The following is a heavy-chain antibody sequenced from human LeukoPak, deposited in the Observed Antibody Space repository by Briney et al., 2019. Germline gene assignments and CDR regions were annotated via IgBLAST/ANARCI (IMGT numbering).Heavy chain of an antibody. Sequence: ASVKVSCKASGYTFTSYYMHWVRQAPGQGLEWMGIINPSGGSTSYAQKFQGRVTMTRDTSTSTVYMELRSLRSEDTAVYYCARLYCTNGVCDGGFDYWGQGTLVTVSS. J-gene: IGHJ4*02. CDR3: ARLYCTNGVCDGGFDY. V-gene: IGHV1-46*01. CDR2: INPSGGST. CDR1: GYTFTSYY. D-gene: IGHD2-8*01.